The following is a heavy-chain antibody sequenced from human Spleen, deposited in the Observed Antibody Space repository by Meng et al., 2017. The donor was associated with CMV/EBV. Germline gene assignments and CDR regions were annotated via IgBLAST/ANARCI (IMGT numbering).Heavy chain of an antibody. J-gene: IGHJ4*02. D-gene: IGHD3-10*01. CDR1: GFTVSTNY. CDR2: INWNGNRT. Sequence: GASVRLSCSASGFTVSTNYINWVRQAPGKGLEWVSAINWNGNRTGYADSVKGRFTISRDNAKNSLYLQMNSLRVDDTALYYCATRYYYGSGSFETDYWGRGTLVTVSS. V-gene: IGHV3-20*04. CDR3: ATRYYYGSGSFETDY.